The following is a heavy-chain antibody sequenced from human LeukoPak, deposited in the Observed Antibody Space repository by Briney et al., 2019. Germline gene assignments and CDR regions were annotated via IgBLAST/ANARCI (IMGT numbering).Heavy chain of an antibody. D-gene: IGHD1-14*01. Sequence: GGSLRLSCAASGFTFSSYAMIWIRQAPGKGLEWVSYITDTGSATYSADPVKGRFTISRDNAKNSLFLQMNSLRADDTAVYYCARARKGYYFDHWGQGTLVTVSS. J-gene: IGHJ4*02. CDR1: GFTFSSYA. CDR3: ARARKGYYFDH. V-gene: IGHV3-48*04. CDR2: ITDTGSAT.